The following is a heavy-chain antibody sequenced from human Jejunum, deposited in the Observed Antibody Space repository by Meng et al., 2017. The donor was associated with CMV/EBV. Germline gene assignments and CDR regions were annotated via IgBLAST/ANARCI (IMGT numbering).Heavy chain of an antibody. J-gene: IGHJ4*02. Sequence: ASGFTFGQYWMGWVRQAPGKGLEWVANMNPAGTEKYYVDSVKGRFTISRDNAENSLHLQMNSLRGDDMGVYYCAKNHVLFGMNDEWGQGSLVTVSS. CDR1: GFTFGQYW. D-gene: IGHD3-3*01. CDR3: AKNHVLFGMNDE. CDR2: MNPAGTEK. V-gene: IGHV3-7*01.